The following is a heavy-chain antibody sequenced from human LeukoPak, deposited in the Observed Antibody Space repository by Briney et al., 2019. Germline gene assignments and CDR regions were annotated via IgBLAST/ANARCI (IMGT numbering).Heavy chain of an antibody. J-gene: IGHJ4*02. CDR2: IKSDGGST. Sequence: GGSLRLSCAASGFTFSTYWMHWVRQAPGKGLVWVSRIKSDGGSTNYADSVKDRFTISRDNAKNTLYLQMNSLRAEDTAVYYCARDPVGGRPDYWGQGTLVTVSS. V-gene: IGHV3-74*01. D-gene: IGHD1-26*01. CDR1: GFTFSTYW. CDR3: ARDPVGGRPDY.